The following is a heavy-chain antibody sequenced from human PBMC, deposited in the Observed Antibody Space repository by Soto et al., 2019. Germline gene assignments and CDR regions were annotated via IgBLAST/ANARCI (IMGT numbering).Heavy chain of an antibody. D-gene: IGHD3-3*01. CDR1: GASISSGGYY. Sequence: PSETISITCTVSGASISSGGYYWSWIRRHPGKGLEWIGYNYYSGSTYYNPSLESRVTISVDTSKNQVSLNLRSVTAEDTAVYYIAKAGDFWGVYFVPLGQGTLVTVSS. CDR2: NYYSGST. J-gene: IGHJ5*02. V-gene: IGHV4-31*03. CDR3: AKAGDFWGVYFVP.